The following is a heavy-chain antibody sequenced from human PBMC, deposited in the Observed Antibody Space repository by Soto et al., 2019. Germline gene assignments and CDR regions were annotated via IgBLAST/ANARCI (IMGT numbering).Heavy chain of an antibody. V-gene: IGHV4-59*01. CDR2: MYNTGST. CDR1: GGSISRYY. J-gene: IGHJ6*02. D-gene: IGHD2-21*02. CDR3: ARDLWGYCGTDCYPLDV. Sequence: QVQLQESGPGLVKPSETLSLTCTVSGGSISRYYWSWIRQPPGKGLEWIGYMYNTGSTVYNPSFKSRVTISVDTSTNQFSLKLNSVTAADTAVYYCARDLWGYCGTDCYPLDVWGQGNTVTVSS.